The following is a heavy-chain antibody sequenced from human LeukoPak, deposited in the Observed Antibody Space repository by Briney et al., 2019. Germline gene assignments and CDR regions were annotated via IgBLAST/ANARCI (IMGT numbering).Heavy chain of an antibody. Sequence: ASVKVSCKASCYTFSSYGISWGGQAPGQRLEWMGWINAKTGNPTYAQGFTGRFVFSLDTSVSTAYLQISSLKAEDTAVYYCAREVLRFDYWGQGTLVTVSS. CDR2: INAKTGNP. J-gene: IGHJ4*02. V-gene: IGHV7-4-1*02. CDR1: CYTFSSYG. CDR3: AREVLRFDY.